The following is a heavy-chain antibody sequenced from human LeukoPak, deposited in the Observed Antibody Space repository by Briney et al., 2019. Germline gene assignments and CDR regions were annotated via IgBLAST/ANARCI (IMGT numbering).Heavy chain of an antibody. Sequence: SETLSLTCTVSGGFISSYYWSWIRQPPGKGLEWIGYIYYSGSTSYNPSLKSRVTISVDTSKNQFSLKLSSVTAADTAVYYCARASISSPNTAMVDFDYWGQGTLVTASS. CDR2: IYYSGST. V-gene: IGHV4-59*01. CDR3: ARASISSPNTAMVDFDY. J-gene: IGHJ4*02. D-gene: IGHD5-18*01. CDR1: GGFISSYY.